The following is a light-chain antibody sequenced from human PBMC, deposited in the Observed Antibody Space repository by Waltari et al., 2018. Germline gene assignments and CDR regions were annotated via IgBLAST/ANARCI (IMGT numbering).Light chain of an antibody. J-gene: IGKJ1*01. V-gene: IGKV3-20*01. CDR1: QSVGRF. Sequence: EIVLTQSPGTLSLSPGDKATLSCRASQSVGRFLAWYQKKPGQAPRLLIYDASTRASGIPDRFSGSGSGTDFSLTISRLEPEDFAVYFCQKYVNLPATFGQGTEVEIQ. CDR3: QKYVNLPAT. CDR2: DAS.